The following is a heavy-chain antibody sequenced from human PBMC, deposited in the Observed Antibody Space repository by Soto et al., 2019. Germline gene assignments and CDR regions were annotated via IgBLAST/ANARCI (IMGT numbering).Heavy chain of an antibody. CDR3: ARHEYGITMVRGPPDY. Sequence: QLQLQESGPGLVKPSETLSLTCTVSGGSISSSSYYWGWIRQPPGKGLEWIGSIYYSGSTYYNPSLKSRVTISVDTSKNQFSLKLSSVTAADTAVYYCARHEYGITMVRGPPDYWGQGTLVTVSS. D-gene: IGHD3-10*01. J-gene: IGHJ4*02. V-gene: IGHV4-39*01. CDR2: IYYSGST. CDR1: GGSISSSSYY.